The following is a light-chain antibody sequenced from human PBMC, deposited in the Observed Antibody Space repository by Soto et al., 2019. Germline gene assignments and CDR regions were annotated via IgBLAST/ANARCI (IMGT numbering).Light chain of an antibody. CDR3: QQYNGHRT. CDR1: QSIGSW. Sequence: DIQMTQSPSTLSASVGDRVIITCRASQSIGSWLAWYQQKPGKAPKLLIYKSTSLENGVPSRFSGSGSGTEFTLSISNLQPGDFATYYCQQYNGHRTFGQGTKVDI. V-gene: IGKV1-5*03. CDR2: KST. J-gene: IGKJ1*01.